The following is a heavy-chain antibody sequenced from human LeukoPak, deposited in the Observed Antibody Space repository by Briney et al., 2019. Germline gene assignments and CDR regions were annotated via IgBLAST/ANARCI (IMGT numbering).Heavy chain of an antibody. Sequence: GRSLRLSCAASGVTFSSYAMHWVRQAPGKGLEGVAVISYDGSNKYYADSVKGRFTISRDNSKNTLYLQMNSLRAEDTAVYYCARDRPNSYGPTYGMDVWGQGTTVTVSS. D-gene: IGHD5-18*01. CDR3: ARDRPNSYGPTYGMDV. J-gene: IGHJ6*02. V-gene: IGHV3-30-3*01. CDR1: GVTFSSYA. CDR2: ISYDGSNK.